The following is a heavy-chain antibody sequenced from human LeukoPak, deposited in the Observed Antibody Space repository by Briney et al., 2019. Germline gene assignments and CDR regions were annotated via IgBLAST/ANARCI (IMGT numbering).Heavy chain of an antibody. J-gene: IGHJ5*02. CDR2: MYYSGST. CDR1: GDSINSHH. D-gene: IGHD5-12*01. V-gene: IGHV4-59*11. Sequence: SETLSLTCTVSGDSINSHHWNWIRQPPGKGLEWIGYMYYSGSTMYNPSLKSRVAISIDTSKNQFSLKLSSVTAADTAVYYCARDTYDYYFDPWGQGTLVTVSS. CDR3: ARDTYDYYFDP.